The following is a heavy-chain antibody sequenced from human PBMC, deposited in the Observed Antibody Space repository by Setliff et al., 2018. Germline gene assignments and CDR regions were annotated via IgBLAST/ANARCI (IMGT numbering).Heavy chain of an antibody. D-gene: IGHD2-21*01. CDR1: GGSFSSFS. CDR3: ARDRGGTAIANWFDR. Sequence: SVKVSCKASGGSFSSFSILWVRQAPGQGLEWMGRIMPIFGSTNYAQNFQGRVTITADKSTSTAYMDLNSLRSEDSAVYYCARDRGGTAIANWFDRWGQGTLVTVSS. J-gene: IGHJ5*02. V-gene: IGHV1-69*08. CDR2: IMPIFGST.